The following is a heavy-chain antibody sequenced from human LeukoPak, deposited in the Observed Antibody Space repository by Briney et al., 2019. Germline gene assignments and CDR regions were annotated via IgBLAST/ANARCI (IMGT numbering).Heavy chain of an antibody. V-gene: IGHV1-2*02. CDR2: INPNSGGT. J-gene: IGHJ4*02. CDR1: GYTFTGYD. CDR3: ARDATSNDYINY. Sequence: GASVKVSCKASGYTFTGYDMHWVRQAPGQGLEWMGWINPNSGGTNYAQKFQGRVTMTRDTSISTAYMELDRLKSDDTAVYYCARDATSNDYINYWGQGTLVTVSS. D-gene: IGHD5-12*01.